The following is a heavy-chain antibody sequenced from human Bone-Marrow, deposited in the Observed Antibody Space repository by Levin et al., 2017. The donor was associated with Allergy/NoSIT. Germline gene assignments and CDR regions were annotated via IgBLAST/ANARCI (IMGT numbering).Heavy chain of an antibody. J-gene: IGHJ4*02. CDR2: MSNNGSII. V-gene: IGHV3-48*03. Sequence: GGSLRLSCAASGFPLSDYEMHWVRQAPGRGLEWVSYMSNNGSIIYHADSVRGRFILSRDNAKNSLYLQMHSLRVEDSGVYYCVAFGSASFWGQGTLVTVSS. CDR3: VAFGSASF. D-gene: IGHD1-14*01. CDR1: GFPLSDYE.